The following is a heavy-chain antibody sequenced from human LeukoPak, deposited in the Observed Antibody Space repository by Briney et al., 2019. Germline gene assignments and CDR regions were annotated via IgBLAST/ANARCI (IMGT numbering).Heavy chain of an antibody. CDR2: IKQDGSEK. J-gene: IGHJ6*03. D-gene: IGHD5-24*01. CDR3: SREMVEMATKLAYYMDV. CDR1: GFTFSSYW. V-gene: IGHV3-7*01. Sequence: PGGSLRLSYAASGFTFSSYWMSWVRQAPGKGLEWVANIKQDGSEKYYVDSVKGRFTISRDNAKNSLYLQMNSLRAEDTAVYYCSREMVEMATKLAYYMDVWGKGTTVTVSS.